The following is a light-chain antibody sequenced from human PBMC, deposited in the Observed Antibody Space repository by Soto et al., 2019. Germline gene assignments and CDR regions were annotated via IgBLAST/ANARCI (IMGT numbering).Light chain of an antibody. CDR3: AAWDDSLV. V-gene: IGLV1-47*01. J-gene: IGLJ3*02. CDR1: SSNIGRNY. Sequence: QSVLTQPPSASGTPGQRVTISCSGRSSNIGRNYVYWYQQFPGTAPKLLIYRNSERPSGVPDRFSGSKSGTSASLAISGLRSEDEAEYFCAAWDDSLVFGGGTKLTVL. CDR2: RNS.